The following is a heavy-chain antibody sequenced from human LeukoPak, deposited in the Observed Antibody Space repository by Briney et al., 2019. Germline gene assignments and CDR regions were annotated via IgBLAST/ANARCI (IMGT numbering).Heavy chain of an antibody. J-gene: IGHJ4*02. CDR1: GFFFSAYQ. CDR2: IDRNSGGT. CDR3: ARRDSWYLGLDY. Sequence: ASVRVSCKTSGFFFSAYQMHWLRQAPGHGLEWMGWIDRNSGGTNIAQKFQGRVTMTRDTSMSTVYMEVTGLTSDDTAIYFCARRDSWYLGLDYWGQGTLVTVSS. D-gene: IGHD6-13*01. V-gene: IGHV1-2*02.